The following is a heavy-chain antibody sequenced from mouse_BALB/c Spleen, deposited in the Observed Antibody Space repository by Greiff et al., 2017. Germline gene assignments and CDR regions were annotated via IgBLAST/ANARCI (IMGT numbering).Heavy chain of an antibody. CDR3: ARDFYYGSSHYAMDY. CDR1: GYTFTEYT. J-gene: IGHJ4*01. Sequence: EVKLMESGPELVKPGASVKISCKTSGYTFTEYTMHWVKQSHGKSLEWIGGINPNNGGTSYNQKFKGKATLTVDKSSSTAYMELRSLTSEDSAVYYCARDFYYGSSHYAMDYWGQGTSVTVSS. CDR2: INPNNGGT. V-gene: IGHV1-18*01. D-gene: IGHD1-1*01.